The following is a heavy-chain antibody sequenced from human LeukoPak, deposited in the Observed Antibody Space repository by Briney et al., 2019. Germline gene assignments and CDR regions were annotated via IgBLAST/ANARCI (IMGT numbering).Heavy chain of an antibody. V-gene: IGHV3-48*03. J-gene: IGHJ4*02. CDR3: AREGLELWWDPMLDY. D-gene: IGHD2-21*01. CDR2: ISSSGSTI. CDR1: GFTFSSYE. Sequence: GGSLRLSCAASGFTFSSYEMNWVRQAPGKGLEWVSYISSSGSTIYYADSVKGRFTISRDNAKNSLYLQMNSLRAEDTAVYYCAREGLELWWDPMLDYWGQGTLVTVSS.